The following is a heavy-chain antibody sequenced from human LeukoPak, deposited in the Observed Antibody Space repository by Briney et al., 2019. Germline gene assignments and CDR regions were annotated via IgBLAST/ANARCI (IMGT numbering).Heavy chain of an antibody. V-gene: IGHV4-59*01. J-gene: IGHJ4*02. CDR1: GGSISDYY. Sequence: SETLSLTCTVSGGSISDYYWGWIRQSPGRGLEWIGYIYSGGSTNYNPSLKSRVAISVDPPKNQLSLTLTSVTAADTAIYYCTRVGSTTGWSLGVLISPRTDWGRGTLVTVSS. CDR2: IYSGGST. D-gene: IGHD6-19*01. CDR3: TRVGSTTGWSLGVLISPRTD.